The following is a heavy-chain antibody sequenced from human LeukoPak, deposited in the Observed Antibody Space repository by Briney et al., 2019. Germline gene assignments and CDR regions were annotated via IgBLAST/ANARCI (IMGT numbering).Heavy chain of an antibody. CDR3: ASAYGDYVSYFDY. D-gene: IGHD4-17*01. J-gene: IGHJ4*02. CDR1: GGTFSSYA. V-gene: IGHV1-69*05. Sequence: SVKVSCKASGGTFSSYAISWVRQAPGQGLEWMGGIIPIFGTANYAQKFQGRVTITTDESASTAYMELSSLRSEDTAVYYCASAYGDYVSYFDYWGQGTLVTVSS. CDR2: IIPIFGTA.